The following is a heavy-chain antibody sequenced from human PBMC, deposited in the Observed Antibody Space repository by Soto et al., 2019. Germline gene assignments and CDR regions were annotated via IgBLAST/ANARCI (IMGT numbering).Heavy chain of an antibody. J-gene: IGHJ6*02. CDR1: GFTFSIYA. V-gene: IGHV3-23*01. CDR3: AKEVVVESAGRSHYYYYGLDV. D-gene: IGHD2-2*01. CDR2: ISGSGGRT. Sequence: EVQLLESGRGLVQPGGSLRLSCAASGFTFSIYAMNWVRQAPGKGLEWVSVISGSGGRTYYADSVKGRFTMSRDNSKNTLYLQMNSLRAEDTAVYYCAKEVVVESAGRSHYYYYGLDVWGQGTTVTVSS.